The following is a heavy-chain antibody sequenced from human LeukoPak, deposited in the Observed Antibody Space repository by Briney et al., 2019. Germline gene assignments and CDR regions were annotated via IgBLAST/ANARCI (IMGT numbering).Heavy chain of an antibody. CDR3: AKLGDILTGYPYYFDY. CDR2: IRDDGSKT. Sequence: PGGSLRLSCTASGFTFSTYDIHWVRQAPGKGLEWVAYIRDDGSKTNYADSAKGRFTISRDNAKNSLYLQMNSLRAEDTAVYYCAKLGDILTGYPYYFDYWGQGTLVTVSS. V-gene: IGHV3-30*02. J-gene: IGHJ4*02. CDR1: GFTFSTYD. D-gene: IGHD3-9*01.